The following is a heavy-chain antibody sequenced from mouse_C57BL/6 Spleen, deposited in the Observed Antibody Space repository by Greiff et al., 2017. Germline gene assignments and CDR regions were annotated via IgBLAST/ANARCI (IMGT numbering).Heavy chain of an antibody. CDR1: GFTFSDYG. CDR3: ARSPPYYYGSSYDYAMDY. Sequence: EVKLVESGGGLVKPGGSLKLSCAASGFTFSDYGMHWVRQAPEKGLEWVAYISSGSSTIYYADTVKGRFTISRDNAKNSLFLQMTSLRSEDTAMYYCARSPPYYYGSSYDYAMDYWGQGTSVTVSS. J-gene: IGHJ4*01. D-gene: IGHD1-1*01. CDR2: ISSGSSTI. V-gene: IGHV5-17*01.